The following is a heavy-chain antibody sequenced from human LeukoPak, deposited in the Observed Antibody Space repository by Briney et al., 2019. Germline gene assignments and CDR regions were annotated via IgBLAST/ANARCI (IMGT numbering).Heavy chain of an antibody. CDR3: ARETLEMATIDF. D-gene: IGHD5-24*01. J-gene: IGHJ4*02. CDR1: GFTFSDYY. V-gene: IGHV3-11*01. CDR2: ISSSGSTI. Sequence: GGSLRLSCAASGFTFSDYYMSWLRQAPGKGLEWVSYISSSGSTIYYADSVEGRFTISRDNAKNSLYLQMNSLRAEDTAVYYCARETLEMATIDFWGQGTLVTVSS.